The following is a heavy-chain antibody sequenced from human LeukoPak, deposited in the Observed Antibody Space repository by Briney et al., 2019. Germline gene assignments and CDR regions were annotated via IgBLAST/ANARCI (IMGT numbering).Heavy chain of an antibody. V-gene: IGHV3-7*01. CDR2: IKQDGSEK. CDR1: GFTFSSYW. J-gene: IGHJ4*02. D-gene: IGHD6-19*01. CDR3: ARDQTHGFKWPFIAVAGHFDY. Sequence: PPGGSLRLSCAASGFTFSSYWMSWVRQAPGKGLEWVANIKQDGSEKYYVDSVKGRFTISRDNAKNSLYLQMNSLRAEDTAVYYCARDQTHGFKWPFIAVAGHFDYWGQGTLVTVSS.